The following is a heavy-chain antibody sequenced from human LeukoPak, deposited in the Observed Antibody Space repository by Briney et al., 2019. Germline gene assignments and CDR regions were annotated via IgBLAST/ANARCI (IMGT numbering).Heavy chain of an antibody. CDR1: GGSINNYY. CDR3: ARGGDYGDLRYFDY. V-gene: IGHV4-59*01. CDR2: IYYRGST. D-gene: IGHD4-17*01. J-gene: IGHJ4*02. Sequence: SETLSLTCTVSGGSINNYYWSWIRQPPGKGLEWIGYIYYRGSTNYNPSLKSRVTFSVDTSKNQFSLKLNSVTAADTAVYYRARGGDYGDLRYFDYWGQGTLVTVSS.